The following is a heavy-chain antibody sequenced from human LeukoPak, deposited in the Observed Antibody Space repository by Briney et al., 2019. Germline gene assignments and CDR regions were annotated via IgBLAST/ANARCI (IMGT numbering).Heavy chain of an antibody. CDR3: ARAVRGRGYGLNY. D-gene: IGHD5-18*01. Sequence: SETLSLTCAVPGGSVSGYYWRWIRQPPGKGLEWIGEINHSGSTNYNPSLKSRATISVATSKNQISLKLSSVTAADTAVYYCARAVRGRGYGLNYWGQGTLVTVSS. CDR2: INHSGST. V-gene: IGHV4-34*01. CDR1: GGSVSGYY. J-gene: IGHJ4*02.